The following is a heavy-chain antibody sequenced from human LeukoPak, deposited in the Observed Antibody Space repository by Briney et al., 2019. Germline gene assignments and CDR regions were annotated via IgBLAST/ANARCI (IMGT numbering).Heavy chain of an antibody. J-gene: IGHJ4*02. CDR3: ARDPDHLFYSSSSPTFDY. Sequence: GGSLRLSCAASGFTFSSYSMNWFRQAPGKGLEWVSSISSSSSYIYYADSVKGRFTISRDNAKNSLYLQMNSLRAEDTAVYYCARDPDHLFYSSSSPTFDYWGQGTLVTVSS. CDR1: GFTFSSYS. CDR2: ISSSSSYI. V-gene: IGHV3-21*01. D-gene: IGHD6-6*01.